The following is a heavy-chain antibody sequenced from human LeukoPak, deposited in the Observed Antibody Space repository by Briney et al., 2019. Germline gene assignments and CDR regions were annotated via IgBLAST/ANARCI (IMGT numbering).Heavy chain of an antibody. Sequence: PSETLSLTCTVSGGSISGYYWSWIRQPPGKGLEWIGYIYNTGSTNYNPSLKSRVTISLDTSKNQFSLKLSSVTAAGTAVYYCARDVPVYQWGQGTLVTVSS. CDR2: IYNTGST. D-gene: IGHD2-2*01. J-gene: IGHJ4*02. CDR3: ARDVPVYQ. V-gene: IGHV4-59*01. CDR1: GGSISGYY.